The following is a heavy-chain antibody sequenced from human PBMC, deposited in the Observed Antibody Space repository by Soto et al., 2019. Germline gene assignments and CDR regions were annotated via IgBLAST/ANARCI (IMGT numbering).Heavy chain of an antibody. D-gene: IGHD6-19*01. CDR3: AKSGGNGWFADAFDV. J-gene: IGHJ3*01. Sequence: GGSLRLSCAGSGFIVSSYYMSWVRQAPGKGLEWISVIYSGGSTYYADSVKSRFTISRDNSENTLYLQLNSLRAEDTAVYYCAKSGGNGWFADAFDVWGQGTMVTVS. V-gene: IGHV3-53*01. CDR2: IYSGGST. CDR1: GFIVSSYY.